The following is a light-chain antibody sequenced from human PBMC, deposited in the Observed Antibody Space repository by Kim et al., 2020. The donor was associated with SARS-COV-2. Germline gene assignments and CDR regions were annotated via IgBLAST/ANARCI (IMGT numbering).Light chain of an antibody. CDR2: AAS. V-gene: IGKV1D-16*01. J-gene: IGKJ5*01. Sequence: IQMTQSPSSLSASVGERVTITCRARQDINIWLAWYQQRPGKAPKSLIYAASNLQTGVPGRFSGSGSGTEFTLTIRSLQPEDFATYYCQQYVSYPNTFGRGTRLEIK. CDR3: QQYVSYPNT. CDR1: QDINIW.